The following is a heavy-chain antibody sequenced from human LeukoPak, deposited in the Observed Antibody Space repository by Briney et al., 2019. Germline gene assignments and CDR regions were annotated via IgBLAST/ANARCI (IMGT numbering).Heavy chain of an antibody. V-gene: IGHV4-34*01. J-gene: IGHJ4*02. D-gene: IGHD5-24*01. CDR1: GGSFSGYY. CDR2: IYYSGST. Sequence: PSETLSLTCAVYGGSFSGYYWSWIRQPPGKGLEWIGSIYYSGSTYYNPSLKSRVTISVDTSKNQFSLKLSSVTAADTAVYYCARHRRDGYNRPFDYWGQGTLVTVSS. CDR3: ARHRRDGYNRPFDY.